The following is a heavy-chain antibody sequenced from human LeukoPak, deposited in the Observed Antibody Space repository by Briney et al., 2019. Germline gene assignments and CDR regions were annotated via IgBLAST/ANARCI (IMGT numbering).Heavy chain of an antibody. CDR1: GYTFTGYY. J-gene: IGHJ4*02. CDR2: INPNSGGT. Sequence: GASVKVSCKASGYTFTGYYMHWVRQAPGQGLEWMGWINPNSGGTNYAQKFQGWVTMTRDTSISTAYMELSRLRSDDTAVYYCARSDKMGDSEGDYFDYWGQGTLVTVSS. CDR3: ARSDKMGDSEGDYFDY. D-gene: IGHD2-21*02. V-gene: IGHV1-2*04.